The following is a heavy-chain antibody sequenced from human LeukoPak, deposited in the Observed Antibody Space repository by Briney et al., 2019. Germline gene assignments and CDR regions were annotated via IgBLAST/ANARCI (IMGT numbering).Heavy chain of an antibody. Sequence: ASVKVSCKASGGTSSSYAISWVRQAPGQGLEWMGGIIPIFGTANYAQKFQGRVTITADESTSTAYMELSSLRSEDTAVYYCAREPYYYDSSGYWFDPWGQGTLVTVSS. D-gene: IGHD3-22*01. CDR2: IIPIFGTA. V-gene: IGHV1-69*13. J-gene: IGHJ5*02. CDR3: AREPYYYDSSGYWFDP. CDR1: GGTSSSYA.